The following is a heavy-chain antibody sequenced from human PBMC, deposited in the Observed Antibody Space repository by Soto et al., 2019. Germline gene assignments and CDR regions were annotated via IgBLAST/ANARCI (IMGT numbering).Heavy chain of an antibody. CDR3: ARDIREDYYYGSGGPFDY. CDR1: GFTFSSYA. J-gene: IGHJ4*02. Sequence: GGSLRLSCAASGFTFSSYAMHWVRQAPGKGLEWVAVISYDGSNKYYADSVKGRFTISRDNSKNTLYLQMNSLRAEDTALYYWARDIREDYYYGSGGPFDYWGQGTLVTVSS. CDR2: ISYDGSNK. D-gene: IGHD3-10*01. V-gene: IGHV3-30-3*01.